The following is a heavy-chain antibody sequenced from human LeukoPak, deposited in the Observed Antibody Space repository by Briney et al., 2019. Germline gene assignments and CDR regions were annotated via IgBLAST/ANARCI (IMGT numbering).Heavy chain of an antibody. CDR3: ARTFAPEIHHYMDV. CDR1: GYTFTGYY. Sequence: GASVKVSCKASGYTFTGYYMHWVRQAPGQGLGWMGWINPNSGGTNYAQKFQGRVTMTRDTSISTAYMELSRLRSDDTAVYYCARTFAPEIHHYMDVWGKGTTVTVSS. V-gene: IGHV1-2*02. CDR2: INPNSGGT. J-gene: IGHJ6*03. D-gene: IGHD2-21*01.